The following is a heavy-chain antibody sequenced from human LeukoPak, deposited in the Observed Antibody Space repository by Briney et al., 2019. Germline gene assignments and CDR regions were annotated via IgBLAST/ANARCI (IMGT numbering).Heavy chain of an antibody. J-gene: IGHJ4*02. D-gene: IGHD1-26*01. CDR1: GGSISSYY. V-gene: IGHV4-59*01. Sequence: SETLSLTCTVSGGSISSYYWSWIRQPPGKGLEWIGYIYYSGSTNYNPSLKSRVAISVDTSKNQFSLKLSSVTAADTAVYYCARAPSVGATSYFDYWGQGTLVTVSS. CDR3: ARAPSVGATSYFDY. CDR2: IYYSGST.